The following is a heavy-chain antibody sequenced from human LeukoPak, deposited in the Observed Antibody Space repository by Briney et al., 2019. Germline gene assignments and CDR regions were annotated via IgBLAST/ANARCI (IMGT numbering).Heavy chain of an antibody. CDR2: INRDGSTT. D-gene: IGHD6-13*01. J-gene: IGHJ4*02. V-gene: IGHV3-74*03. CDR3: ASPGIVAAGPFDY. CDR1: GFSFRYYC. Sequence: GGSLRLSCAASGFSFRYYCMHWVRQAPGEGLEWVSRINRDGSTTTYADSVKGRFTVSRDNAKNTLYLDMNSLRAEDTAVYFCASPGIVAAGPFDYWGQGTLVTVSS.